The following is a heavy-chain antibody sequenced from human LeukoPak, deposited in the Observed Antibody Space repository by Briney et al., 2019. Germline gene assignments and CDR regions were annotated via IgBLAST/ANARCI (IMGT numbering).Heavy chain of an antibody. CDR2: IQGGGAT. Sequence: GGSLRLSCAASGITVSSTFMSWVRQAPGKGLEWISVIQGGGATYYADSERGRFTIARDSSTNTLHLQMNSLRAEDTAVYYCTRGRVDVSYYDYWGQGTLVTVSS. D-gene: IGHD2-15*01. V-gene: IGHV3-66*01. CDR1: GITVSSTF. J-gene: IGHJ4*02. CDR3: TRGRVDVSYYDY.